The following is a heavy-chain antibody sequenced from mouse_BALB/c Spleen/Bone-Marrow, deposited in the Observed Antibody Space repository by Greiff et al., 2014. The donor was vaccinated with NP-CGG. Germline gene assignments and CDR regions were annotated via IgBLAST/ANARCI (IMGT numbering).Heavy chain of an antibody. Sequence: VQLKESGGGLVQPGGSLRLSCTTSGFTFTDYFMTWVRQPPGKALEWLGFIRNKANGYTTEYNPSVKGRFTISRDTSQGILYLQMNTLRAEDSAIYFCARDYSGYLDFWGQGTTLTVSS. D-gene: IGHD5-1*01. CDR1: GFTFTDYF. CDR2: IRNKANGYTT. V-gene: IGHV7-3*02. J-gene: IGHJ2*01. CDR3: ARDYSGYLDF.